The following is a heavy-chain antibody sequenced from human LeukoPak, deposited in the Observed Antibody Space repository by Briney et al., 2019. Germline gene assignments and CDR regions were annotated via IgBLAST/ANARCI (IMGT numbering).Heavy chain of an antibody. J-gene: IGHJ5*02. D-gene: IGHD5-18*01. CDR2: IYYSGTT. Sequence: PSETLSLTCTVSGGSISSSPYYRGWIRQPPGKGLEWIGSIYYSGTTHYNPSLESRVTISVDTSKNQFSLKLASVTAADTAIYYCAKGAGGFSYYNWFDPWGQGTLVTVSS. V-gene: IGHV4-39*07. CDR1: GGSISSSPYY. CDR3: AKGAGGFSYYNWFDP.